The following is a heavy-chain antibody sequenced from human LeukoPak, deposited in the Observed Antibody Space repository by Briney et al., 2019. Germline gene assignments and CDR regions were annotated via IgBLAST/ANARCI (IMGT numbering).Heavy chain of an antibody. J-gene: IGHJ1*01. D-gene: IGHD5-24*01. Sequence: PGGSLRLSSSASGFTFSIAAMHWVRHAPGKGLQYVSVISGNGVSSYADSVKGRFIISRDNSKNTVYLQMSSLRAEDTAVYYCVGDGRDGYNKYFYHWGQGTLVTVSS. CDR3: VGDGRDGYNKYFYH. V-gene: IGHV3-64D*06. CDR1: GFTFSIAA. CDR2: ISGNGVS.